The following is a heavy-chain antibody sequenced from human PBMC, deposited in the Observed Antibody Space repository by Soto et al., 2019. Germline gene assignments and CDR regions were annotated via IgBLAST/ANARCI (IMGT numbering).Heavy chain of an antibody. CDR1: GFTFSNAW. J-gene: IGHJ4*02. CDR2: IKSKTDGGTT. Sequence: LRLSCAASGFTFSNAWMSWVRQAPGKGLEWVGRIKSKTDGGTTDYAAPVKGRFTISRDDSKNTLYLQMNSLKTEDTAVYYCTTTPYYYGSGGYYRKSYWGQGTRVTVS. CDR3: TTTPYYYGSGGYYRKSY. V-gene: IGHV3-15*01. D-gene: IGHD3-10*01.